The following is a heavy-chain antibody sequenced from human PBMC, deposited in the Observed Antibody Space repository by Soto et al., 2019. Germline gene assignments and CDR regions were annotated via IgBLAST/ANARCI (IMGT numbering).Heavy chain of an antibody. V-gene: IGHV4-30-2*01. Sequence: QLQLQESGSGLVKPSQTLSLTCAVSGGSISSGGYSWSWIRQPPGKGLEWIGYIYHSGSTYYNPSLESRVTLSVDGSKNQFSLKLSSVTAADTAVYYCALWSVAAAVGGIDPWGQGTLVTVSS. J-gene: IGHJ5*02. D-gene: IGHD6-13*01. CDR1: GGSISSGGYS. CDR2: IYHSGST. CDR3: ALWSVAAAVGGIDP.